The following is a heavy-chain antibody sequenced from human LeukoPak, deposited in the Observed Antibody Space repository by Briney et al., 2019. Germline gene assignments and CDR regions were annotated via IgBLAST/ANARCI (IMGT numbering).Heavy chain of an antibody. CDR3: ARLSLPGVYFDY. J-gene: IGHJ4*02. CDR1: GGSISSGGYY. D-gene: IGHD3-10*01. Sequence: SETLSLTCTVSGGSISSGGYYWSWIRQHPGKGLEWIGYIYYSGSTYYNPSLKSRVTISVDTSKNQFSLKLSSVTAADTAVYYCARLSLPGVYFDYWGQGTLVTVSS. V-gene: IGHV4-31*03. CDR2: IYYSGST.